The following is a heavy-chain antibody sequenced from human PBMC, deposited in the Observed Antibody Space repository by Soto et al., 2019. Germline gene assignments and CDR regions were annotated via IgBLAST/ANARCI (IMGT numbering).Heavy chain of an antibody. D-gene: IGHD3-10*01. Sequence: SETLSLTCTVSGGSISSYYWSWIRQPPGKGLEWIGYIYYSGSTNYNPSLKSRVTLSVDTSKNQFSLKLSSVTAADTAVYYCARAPWTTMVRGVLQYYYYGMDVWGQGTTVTVSS. V-gene: IGHV4-59*01. CDR1: GGSISSYY. CDR3: ARAPWTTMVRGVLQYYYYGMDV. CDR2: IYYSGST. J-gene: IGHJ6*02.